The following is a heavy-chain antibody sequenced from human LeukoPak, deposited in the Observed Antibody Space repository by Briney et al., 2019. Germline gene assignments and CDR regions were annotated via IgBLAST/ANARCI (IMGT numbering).Heavy chain of an antibody. CDR1: GYTFTSYG. CDR3: ARVKVRRGESPNWFDP. Sequence: GASVKVSCKASGYTFTSYGISWVRQAPGQGLEWMGWISAYNGNTNYAQKLQGRVTMTTDTSTSTAYMELRSLRSDDTAVYYCARVKVRRGESPNWFDPWGQGTLVTVSS. CDR2: ISAYNGNT. V-gene: IGHV1-18*01. J-gene: IGHJ5*02. D-gene: IGHD3-16*01.